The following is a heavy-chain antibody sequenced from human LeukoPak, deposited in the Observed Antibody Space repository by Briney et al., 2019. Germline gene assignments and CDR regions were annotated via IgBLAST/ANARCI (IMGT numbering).Heavy chain of an antibody. V-gene: IGHV3-7*01. Sequence: GGSLRLSCEASGFTFSNYWMSWVRQPPGKGLEWVANIKEDGSEKDYVDSVKGRFTISRDNAKNSLYLQMNSLRAEDTAVYYCARDGYSSGWYAFDYWGQGTLVTVSS. J-gene: IGHJ4*02. CDR1: GFTFSNYW. CDR3: ARDGYSSGWYAFDY. D-gene: IGHD6-19*01. CDR2: IKEDGSEK.